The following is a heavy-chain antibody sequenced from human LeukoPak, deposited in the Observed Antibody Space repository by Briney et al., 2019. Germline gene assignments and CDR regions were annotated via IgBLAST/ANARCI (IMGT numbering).Heavy chain of an antibody. CDR2: ISAYNGNT. D-gene: IGHD5-24*01. Sequence: ASVKVSCKASGYTFTSYGISWARQAPGQGLEWMGWISAYNGNTNYAQKLQGRVTMTTDTSTSTAYMELRSLRSDDTAVYYCARWRDGYNRGIPLDYWGQGTLVTVSS. V-gene: IGHV1-18*01. J-gene: IGHJ4*02. CDR1: GYTFTSYG. CDR3: ARWRDGYNRGIPLDY.